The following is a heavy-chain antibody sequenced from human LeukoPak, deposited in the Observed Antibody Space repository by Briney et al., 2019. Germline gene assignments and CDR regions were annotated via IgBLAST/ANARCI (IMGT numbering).Heavy chain of an antibody. V-gene: IGHV1-18*01. CDR1: GYTFTSYG. CDR2: ISAYNGNT. CDR3: VFDVPAAAFDI. Sequence: ASVKVSCKASGYTFTSYGISWVRQAPGQGLEWMGWISAYNGNTNYAQKLLGRVTMTTDTSTSTAYMELRSLRSDDTAVYYCVFDVPAAAFDIWGRGTMVTVSS. J-gene: IGHJ3*02. D-gene: IGHD2-2*01.